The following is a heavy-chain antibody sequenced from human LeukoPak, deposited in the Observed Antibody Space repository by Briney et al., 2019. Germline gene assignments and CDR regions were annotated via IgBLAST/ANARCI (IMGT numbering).Heavy chain of an antibody. D-gene: IGHD3-16*01. CDR2: MYYSGSS. J-gene: IGHJ4*02. V-gene: IGHV4-59*01. Sequence: SETLSLTCTVSGGSISGYYWSWIRQPPGKGLEWIGYMYYSGSSNYSPSLKSRVTISVDTSKKQFSLKLSSVTAADTAVYYCARGSYINDYASFDYWGQGTLVTVSS. CDR3: ARGSYINDYASFDY. CDR1: GGSISGYY.